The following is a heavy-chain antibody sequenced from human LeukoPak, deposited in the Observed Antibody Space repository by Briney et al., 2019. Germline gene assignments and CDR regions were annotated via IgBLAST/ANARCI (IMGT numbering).Heavy chain of an antibody. CDR2: ISYDGSNK. CDR3: AKDSERQWLGLFDY. J-gene: IGHJ4*02. V-gene: IGHV3-30*18. Sequence: GGSLRLSCAASGFTFSSYGMHWVRQAPGKGLEWVAVISYDGSNKYYADSVKGRFTISRDNSKDTLYLQMNSLRAEDTAVYYCAKDSERQWLGLFDYWGQGTLVTVSS. D-gene: IGHD6-19*01. CDR1: GFTFSSYG.